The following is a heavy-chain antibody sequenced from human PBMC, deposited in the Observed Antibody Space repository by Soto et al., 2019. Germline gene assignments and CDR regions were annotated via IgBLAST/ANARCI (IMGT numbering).Heavy chain of an antibody. CDR3: ARRAFGVVITPSDYMDV. CDR1: GYTFTSYD. V-gene: IGHV1-8*01. D-gene: IGHD3-3*01. CDR2: MNPNSGNT. J-gene: IGHJ6*03. Sequence: GASVKVSCKASGYTFTSYDINWVRQATGQGLEWMGWMNPNSGNTGYAQKFQGRVTMTRNTSISTAYMELSSLRSEDTAVYYCARRAFGVVITPSDYMDVWGKGTTVTVSS.